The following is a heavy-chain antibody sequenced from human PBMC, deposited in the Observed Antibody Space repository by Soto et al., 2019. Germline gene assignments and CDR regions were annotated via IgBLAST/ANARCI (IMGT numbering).Heavy chain of an antibody. CDR1: GYTFTSSD. Sequence: QVQLVQSGAEVKKPGASVKVSCKASGYTFTSSDINWVRQATGQGLEWMGWRNPNTGNTGYAQKFQGRITLTRSTSISTAYLELSSLNSDDSAVYYCARGASPWAQGTLVTVSS. V-gene: IGHV1-8*01. CDR3: ARGASP. J-gene: IGHJ5*02. CDR2: RNPNTGNT.